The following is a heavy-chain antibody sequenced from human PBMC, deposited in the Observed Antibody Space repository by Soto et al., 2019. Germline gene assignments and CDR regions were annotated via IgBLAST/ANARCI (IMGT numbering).Heavy chain of an antibody. J-gene: IGHJ4*02. CDR2: IYPSGST. D-gene: IGHD5-12*01. V-gene: IGHV4-4*07. CDR3: VRGRSYSVYDF. Sequence: SETLSLTCTVSGGSISGHSWIWIRQSAGRGLEWIGHIYPSGSTSYNPSLRSRVTMSLDTSMNQIFLNLTSVTAADTAVFYCVRGRSYSVYDFWGQGPMGTGYS. CDR1: GGSISGHS.